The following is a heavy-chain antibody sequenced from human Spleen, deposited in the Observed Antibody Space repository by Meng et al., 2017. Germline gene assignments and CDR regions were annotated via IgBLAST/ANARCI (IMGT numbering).Heavy chain of an antibody. CDR1: GYSFSTYW. CDR2: IYPSDSDT. J-gene: IGHJ3*02. CDR3: ARTLGSYSFQAFDI. Sequence: GGSLRLSCKGSGYSFSTYWIAWVRRMPGKGLEWMGIIYPSDSDTRYSPSFQGQVTISADKSISTAYLQWNSLKASDTAMYYCARTLGSYSFQAFDIWGQGTMVTVSS. V-gene: IGHV5-51*01. D-gene: IGHD3-16*01.